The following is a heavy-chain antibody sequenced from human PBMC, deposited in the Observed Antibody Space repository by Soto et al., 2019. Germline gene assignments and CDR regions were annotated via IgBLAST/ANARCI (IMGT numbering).Heavy chain of an antibody. D-gene: IGHD6-13*01. CDR3: AREPPPAAANHYYFDY. Sequence: GGALRLSCGASGFTFSSYAMHRGLQAPGKGLEWVAVISYDGSNKYYADSVKGRFTISRDNSKNTLYLQMNSLRAEDTAVYYCAREPPPAAANHYYFDYWGQGTLVTVSS. CDR1: GFTFSSYA. J-gene: IGHJ4*02. V-gene: IGHV3-30-3*01. CDR2: ISYDGSNK.